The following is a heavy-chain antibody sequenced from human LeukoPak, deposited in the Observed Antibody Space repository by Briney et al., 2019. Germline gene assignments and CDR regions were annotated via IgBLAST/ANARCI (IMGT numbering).Heavy chain of an antibody. V-gene: IGHV3-21*01. CDR1: GFAFNTYS. D-gene: IGHD3-9*01. CDR2: IFSSSTYI. J-gene: IGHJ4*02. CDR3: ARGQYDILTGLPLPDS. Sequence: GESLRLSCAASGFAFNTYSMNWVRQAPGKGLEWVSFIFSSSTYIYYTDSVKGRFTISRDNARNSLYLQMNSLRPEDTAVYYCARGQYDILTGLPLPDSWGQGTLVTVSS.